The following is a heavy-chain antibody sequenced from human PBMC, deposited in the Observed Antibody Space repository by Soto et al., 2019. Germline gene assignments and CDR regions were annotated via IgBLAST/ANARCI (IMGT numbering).Heavy chain of an antibody. CDR2: IIPIFGTA. CDR1: GGTFSSYA. Sequence: ASVKVSCKASGGTFSSYAISWVRQAPGQGLEWMGGIIPIFGTANYAQKFQGRVTITADESTSTAYMELSSLRSEDTAVYYCARGDYYGSSGYYADYWGQGTLVTVSS. D-gene: IGHD3-22*01. V-gene: IGHV1-69*13. J-gene: IGHJ4*02. CDR3: ARGDYYGSSGYYADY.